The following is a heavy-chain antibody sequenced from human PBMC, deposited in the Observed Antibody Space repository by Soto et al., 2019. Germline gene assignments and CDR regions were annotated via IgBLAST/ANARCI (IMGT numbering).Heavy chain of an antibody. CDR2: ISYDGSNK. CDR1: GFTFSSYG. V-gene: IGHV3-30*18. D-gene: IGHD1-1*01. Sequence: GGSLRLSCAASGFTFSSYGMHWVRQAPGKGLEWVAVISYDGSNKYYADSVKGRFTISRDNSKNTLYLQMNSLRAEDTAVYYCANCPTDEVDYYGMDVWGQGTTVTVSS. CDR3: ANCPTDEVDYYGMDV. J-gene: IGHJ6*02.